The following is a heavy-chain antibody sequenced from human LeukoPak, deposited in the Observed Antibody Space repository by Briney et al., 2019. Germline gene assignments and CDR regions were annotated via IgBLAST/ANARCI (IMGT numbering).Heavy chain of an antibody. CDR3: ARFLGSGSCYYYYYYGMDV. CDR2: IYYSGST. V-gene: IGHV4-59*01. CDR1: GGSISSYY. D-gene: IGHD3-10*01. J-gene: IGHJ6*02. Sequence: SETLSLTCTVSGGSISSYYWSWIRQPPGKGLEWIGYIYYSGSTNYNPSLKSRVTISVDTSKNQFSLKLSSVTAADTAVYYCARFLGSGSCYYYYYYGMDVWGQGTTVTVSS.